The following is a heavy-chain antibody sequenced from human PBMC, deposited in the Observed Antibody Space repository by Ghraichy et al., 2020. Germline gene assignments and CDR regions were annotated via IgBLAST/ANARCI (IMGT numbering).Heavy chain of an antibody. CDR2: IYHSGST. CDR1: GYSISSGYY. CDR3: ARDIGYYKSDY. J-gene: IGHJ4*02. Sequence: SENLSLTCAVSGYSISSGYYWGWFRQPPGKGLEWIGSIYHSGSTYYNPSLKSRVTISVDTSKNQFSLKLSSVTAADTAVYYCARDIGYYKSDYWGQGTLVTVSS. D-gene: IGHD1-26*01. V-gene: IGHV4-38-2*02.